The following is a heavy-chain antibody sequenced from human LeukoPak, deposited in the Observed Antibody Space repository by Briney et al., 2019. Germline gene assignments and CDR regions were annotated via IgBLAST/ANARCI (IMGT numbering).Heavy chain of an antibody. D-gene: IGHD4-11*01. Sequence: SETLSLTCAVYGGSFSGYYWSWIRQPPGKGLEWIWEINHSGGTTYNPSLKSRVTISVDTSKNQFSLKLSSVTAADTAVYYCARTGNTVTIDYWGQGTLVTVSS. CDR3: ARTGNTVTIDY. CDR2: INHSGGT. CDR1: GGSFSGYY. V-gene: IGHV4-34*01. J-gene: IGHJ4*02.